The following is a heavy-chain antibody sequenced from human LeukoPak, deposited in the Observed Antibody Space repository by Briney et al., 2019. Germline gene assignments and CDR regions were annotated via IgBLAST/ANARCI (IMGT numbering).Heavy chain of an antibody. J-gene: IGHJ4*02. Sequence: GGSLRLSCAASGFTFSSYGMHWVRQAPGKGLEWVAVIWYDGSNKYYADSVKGRFTTSRDNSKNTLYLQMNSLRAEDTAVYYCAREVQLSPYYFDYWGQGTLVTVSS. CDR2: IWYDGSNK. D-gene: IGHD5-18*01. V-gene: IGHV3-33*01. CDR1: GFTFSSYG. CDR3: AREVQLSPYYFDY.